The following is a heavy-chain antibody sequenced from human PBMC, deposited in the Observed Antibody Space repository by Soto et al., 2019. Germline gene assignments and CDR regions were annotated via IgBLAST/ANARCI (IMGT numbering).Heavy chain of an antibody. D-gene: IGHD6-13*01. CDR1: GFTFRSYS. J-gene: IGHJ5*02. V-gene: IGHV3-48*01. CDR2: ISSSSSTI. Sequence: EVPLVESGGGLVQPGGSLRLSCAASGFTFRSYSMNWVRQAPGKGLEWVSYISSSSSTIYYAESVKGRFTNYRDNAKNSLYLQMNSLRGEHTAVYYCARHPERIAEIWWFDPWGQGTLVTVSS. CDR3: ARHPERIAEIWWFDP.